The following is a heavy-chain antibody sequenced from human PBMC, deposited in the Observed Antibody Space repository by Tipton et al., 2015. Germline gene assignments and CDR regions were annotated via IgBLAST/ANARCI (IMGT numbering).Heavy chain of an antibody. CDR1: GGSVSSGSYY. V-gene: IGHV4-61*03. D-gene: IGHD3-9*01. CDR3: ARLIKPTFLTGRPDSWFDL. Sequence: TLSLTCTVSGGSVSSGSYYWSWIRQPTRRGLEWIGEIYHSGNTTYNPSLKSRVTISVDKSKNHFSLQLNSVTAADTAVYYCARLIKPTFLTGRPDSWFDLWCQGTLVTVSS. CDR2: IYHSGNT. J-gene: IGHJ5*02.